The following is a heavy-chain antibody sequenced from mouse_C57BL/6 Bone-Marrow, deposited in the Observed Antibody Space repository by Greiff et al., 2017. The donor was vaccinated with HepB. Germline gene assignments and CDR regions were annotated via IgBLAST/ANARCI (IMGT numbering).Heavy chain of an antibody. CDR2: ISDGGSYT. D-gene: IGHD2-3*01. CDR3: ARDRDGYLLAY. J-gene: IGHJ3*01. CDR1: GFTFSSYA. V-gene: IGHV5-4*01. Sequence: EVKLMESGGGLVKPGGSLKLSCAASGFTFSSYAMSWVRQTPEKRLEWVATISDGGSYTYYPDNVKGRFTISRDNAKNNLYLQRSHLKSEDTAMYYCARDRDGYLLAYWGQGTLVTVSA.